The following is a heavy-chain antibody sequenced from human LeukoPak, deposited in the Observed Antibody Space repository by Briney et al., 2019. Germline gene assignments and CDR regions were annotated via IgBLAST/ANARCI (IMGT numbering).Heavy chain of an antibody. D-gene: IGHD5-24*01. J-gene: IGHJ6*02. Sequence: PGRSLRLSCAASGFTFSSYAMHWVRQAPGKGLEWVAVISYDGSNKYYADSVKGRFTISRDNSKNTLYLQMNSLRAEDTAVYYCVRDTAVERWLQSHYYYGMGVWGQGTTVTVSS. CDR2: ISYDGSNK. V-gene: IGHV3-30-3*01. CDR1: GFTFSSYA. CDR3: VRDTAVERWLQSHYYYGMGV.